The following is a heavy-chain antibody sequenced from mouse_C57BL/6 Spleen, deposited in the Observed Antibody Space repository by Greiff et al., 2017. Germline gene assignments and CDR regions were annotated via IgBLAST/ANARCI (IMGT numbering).Heavy chain of an antibody. D-gene: IGHD2-12*01. CDR1: GYTFTSYW. J-gene: IGHJ1*03. Sequence: VQLQQPGAELVMPGASVKLSCKASGYTFTSYWMHWVKQRPGQGLEWIGEIDPSDSYTNYNQKFKGKSTLTVDKSSSTAYMQLSSLTSEDSAVYYCARNSSWYFDVWGTGTTVTVSS. CDR3: ARNSSWYFDV. CDR2: IDPSDSYT. V-gene: IGHV1-69*01.